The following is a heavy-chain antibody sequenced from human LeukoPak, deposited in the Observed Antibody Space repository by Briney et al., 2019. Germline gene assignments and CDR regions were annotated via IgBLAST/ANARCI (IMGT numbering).Heavy chain of an antibody. Sequence: SETLSLTCGVYGGSFSGYYCNWIRQPPGKGLEWIGYIYHSGSTYYNPSLKSRVIISVDTSKNQFSLKLSSVTAADTAVYYCARGPDSSGYYYSDYWGQGTLVTVAS. CDR1: GGSFSGYY. D-gene: IGHD3-22*01. CDR3: ARGPDSSGYYYSDY. CDR2: IYHSGST. J-gene: IGHJ4*02. V-gene: IGHV4-34*01.